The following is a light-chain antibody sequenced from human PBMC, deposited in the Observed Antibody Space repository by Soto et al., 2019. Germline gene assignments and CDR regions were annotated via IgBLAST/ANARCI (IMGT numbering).Light chain of an antibody. CDR3: QQGFSTPYT. CDR1: QTISEY. CDR2: TAS. J-gene: IGKJ2*01. V-gene: IGKV1-39*01. Sequence: DIQVTQFPSSLSASLGDRVTITCRASQTISEYLNWYQQRPGKAPELLIYTASSLRSGVPSRFSGNGSGTDVTLTISSLQPEDFATYYCQQGFSTPYTFGRGTKLDLK.